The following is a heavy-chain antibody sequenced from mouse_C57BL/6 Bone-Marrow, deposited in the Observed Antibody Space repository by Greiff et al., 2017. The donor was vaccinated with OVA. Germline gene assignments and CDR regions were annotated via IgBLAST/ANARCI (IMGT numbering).Heavy chain of an antibody. CDR2: IYPGNSDT. V-gene: IGHV1-5*01. Sequence: EVQLQQSGTVLARPGASVKMSCKTSGYTFTSYWMHWVKQRPGQGLEWIGAIYPGNSDTSYNQKFKGKAKLTAVTSASPAYMELSSLTNEDSAVYYCTTYYGSSYDAMDDWGQGTSVTVSS. J-gene: IGHJ4*01. CDR1: GYTFTSYW. D-gene: IGHD1-1*01. CDR3: TTYYGSSYDAMDD.